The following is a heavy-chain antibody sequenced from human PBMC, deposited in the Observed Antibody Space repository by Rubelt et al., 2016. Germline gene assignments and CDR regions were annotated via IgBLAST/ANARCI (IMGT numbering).Heavy chain of an antibody. CDR3: ARDSAGFDY. CDR1: GGSISSSTYY. CDR2: ISYTGST. Sequence: QLQLQESGPGLVKPSETLSLTCTVSGGSISSSTYYWGWIRQPPGKGLEWIGYISYTGSTKYSPSLKSRVAISVDTSKNPFSRRLGSVTAADTAVYFCARDSAGFDYWGQGTLVTVSS. V-gene: IGHV4-61*05. D-gene: IGHD6-13*01. J-gene: IGHJ4*02.